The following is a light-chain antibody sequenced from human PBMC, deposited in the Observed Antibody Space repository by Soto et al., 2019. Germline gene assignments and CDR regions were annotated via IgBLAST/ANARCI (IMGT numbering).Light chain of an antibody. CDR1: QSVSSN. CDR2: GAS. CDR3: QQYNNWPPWT. Sequence: EIVRTQSPATLSVSPGERATLSCRASQSVSSNLAWYQQKPGQAPRLLIYGASTRATGIPARFSGSRSGTEVTLTISSLQSEDCAVYYCQQYNNWPPWTFGQGTKLEI. V-gene: IGKV3-15*01. J-gene: IGKJ2*02.